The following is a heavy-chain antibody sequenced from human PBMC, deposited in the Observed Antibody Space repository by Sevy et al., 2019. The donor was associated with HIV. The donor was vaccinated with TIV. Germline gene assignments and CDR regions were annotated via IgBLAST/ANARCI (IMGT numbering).Heavy chain of an antibody. V-gene: IGHV3-15*01. J-gene: IGHJ6*02. Sequence: GGSLRLSCAASGFTFSNAWMSWVRQAPGKGLEWVGRIKSKTDGGTTDYAAPVKGRFTISRDDSKNTLYLQMNSLKTEDTVVYYCTTDSISNNKDIVVVPAAIGYYYYGMDVWGQGTTVTVSS. CDR1: GFTFSNAW. CDR3: TTDSISNNKDIVVVPAAIGYYYYGMDV. CDR2: IKSKTDGGTT. D-gene: IGHD2-2*02.